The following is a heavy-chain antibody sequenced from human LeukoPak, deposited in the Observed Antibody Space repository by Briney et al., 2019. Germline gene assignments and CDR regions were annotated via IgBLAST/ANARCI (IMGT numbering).Heavy chain of an antibody. V-gene: IGHV3-23*01. CDR1: GFTFSSYA. J-gene: IGHJ4*02. Sequence: GGSLRLSCAASGFTFSSYAMSWVRQAPGKGLEWVPAISGSSGNTYYADSVKGRFTISRDNSKNTLYLQMNSLRAEDTAVYYCAKVWGSSWFVDYWGQGTLVTVSS. CDR3: AKVWGSSWFVDY. D-gene: IGHD6-13*01. CDR2: ISGSSGNT.